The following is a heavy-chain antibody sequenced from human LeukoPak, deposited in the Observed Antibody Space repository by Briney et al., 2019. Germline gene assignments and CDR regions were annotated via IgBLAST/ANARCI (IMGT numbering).Heavy chain of an antibody. CDR2: INHSGST. J-gene: IGHJ6*03. Sequence: SETLSLTCAVYGGSFSGYYWSWIRQPPGKGLEWIGEINHSGSTNYNPSLKSRVTISVDTSKNQFSLKLSSVTAADTAVYYCARYLVGPLVGSYYSHYMDVWGKGTTVTISS. CDR3: ARYLVGPLVGSYYSHYMDV. V-gene: IGHV4-34*01. D-gene: IGHD2-2*01. CDR1: GGSFSGYY.